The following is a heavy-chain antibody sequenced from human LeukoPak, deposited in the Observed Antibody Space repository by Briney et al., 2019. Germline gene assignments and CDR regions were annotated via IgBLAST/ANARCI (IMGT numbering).Heavy chain of an antibody. D-gene: IGHD3-22*01. CDR3: ARVDYYDSSGYYYLFRYYYYGMDV. CDR2: ISPSGSSI. CDR1: GLTFSDYY. Sequence: GGSLRLSCAVSGLTFSDYYMSWTRQAPGKGPELVSYISPSGSSIFYVDSVKGRFTISRDNAKNSLYLQMNSLRAEDTAVYYCARVDYYDSSGYYYLFRYYYYGMDVWGQGTTVTVSS. J-gene: IGHJ6*02. V-gene: IGHV3-11*01.